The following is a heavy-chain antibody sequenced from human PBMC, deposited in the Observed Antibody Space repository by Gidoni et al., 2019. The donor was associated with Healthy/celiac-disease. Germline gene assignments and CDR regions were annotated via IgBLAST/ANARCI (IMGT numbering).Heavy chain of an antibody. J-gene: IGHJ4*02. CDR1: GYTFTGYY. Sequence: QVQLVQSGAEVKKPGASVKVSCKASGYTFTGYYMHWVRQAPGQGLEWMGWINPNSGRTNYAQKFQGRVTMTRDTSISTAYMELSRLRSDDTAVYYCARDADGSGFPLFDYWGQGTLVTVSS. CDR2: INPNSGRT. D-gene: IGHD3-10*01. V-gene: IGHV1-2*02. CDR3: ARDADGSGFPLFDY.